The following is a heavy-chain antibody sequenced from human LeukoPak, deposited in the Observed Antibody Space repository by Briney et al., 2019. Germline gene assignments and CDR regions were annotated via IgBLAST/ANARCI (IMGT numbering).Heavy chain of an antibody. CDR2: ISWNSGSI. Sequence: GGSLRLSCAASGFTFDDYAMHWVRQAPGKGLEWVSGISWNSGSIGYADSVKGRFTISRDNAKNSLYLQMNSLRAEDTALYYCAKDKVGGSYGMDVWGQGTTVTVSS. CDR1: GFTFDDYA. D-gene: IGHD6-19*01. J-gene: IGHJ6*02. CDR3: AKDKVGGSYGMDV. V-gene: IGHV3-9*01.